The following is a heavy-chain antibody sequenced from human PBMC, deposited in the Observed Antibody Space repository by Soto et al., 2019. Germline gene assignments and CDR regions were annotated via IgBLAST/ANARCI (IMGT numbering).Heavy chain of an antibody. CDR1: GGSISSYY. CDR3: ARESNPMVRGAYYYMDV. CDR2: IYYSGST. J-gene: IGHJ6*03. D-gene: IGHD3-10*01. Sequence: SETLSLTCTVSGGSISSYYWGWIRQPPGKGLEWIGYIYYSGSTNYNPSLKSRVTISVDTSKNQFSLKLSSVTAADTAVYYCARESNPMVRGAYYYMDVWGKGTTVTVSS. V-gene: IGHV4-59*01.